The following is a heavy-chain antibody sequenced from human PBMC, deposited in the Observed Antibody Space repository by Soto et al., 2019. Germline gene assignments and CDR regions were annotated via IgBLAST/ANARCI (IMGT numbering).Heavy chain of an antibody. Sequence: SETLSLTCAFSGGSISSGGYSWSWIRQPPGKGLEWIGYIYHSGSTYYNPSLKSRVTISVDRSKNQFSLKLSSVTAADTAVYYCARSSGYDFDYWGQGTLVTVSS. CDR2: IYHSGST. D-gene: IGHD5-12*01. V-gene: IGHV4-30-2*01. CDR1: GGSISSGGYS. CDR3: ARSSGYDFDY. J-gene: IGHJ4*02.